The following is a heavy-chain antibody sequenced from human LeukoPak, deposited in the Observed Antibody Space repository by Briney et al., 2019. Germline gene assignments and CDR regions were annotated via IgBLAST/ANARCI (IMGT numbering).Heavy chain of an antibody. CDR2: ISGSGGST. CDR3: AKDQIYSYGFDY. CDR1: GFTFSSYA. J-gene: IGHJ4*02. D-gene: IGHD5-18*01. V-gene: IGHV3-23*01. Sequence: GGSLRLSWAASGFTFSSYAMSWVRQAPGNGLEWVSAISGSGGSTYYADSVKGRFTISRDNSKNTLYLQMNSLTAEDTAVYYCAKDQIYSYGFDYWGQGTLVTVSS.